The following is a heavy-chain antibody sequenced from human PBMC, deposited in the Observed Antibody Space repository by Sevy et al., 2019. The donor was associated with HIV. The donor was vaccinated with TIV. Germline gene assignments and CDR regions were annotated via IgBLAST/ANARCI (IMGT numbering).Heavy chain of an antibody. V-gene: IGHV3-7*03. J-gene: IGHJ4*02. D-gene: IGHD6-19*01. Sequence: GGSLRLSCAASGFTFSSYWMSWVRQAPGKGLEWVANIKQDGSEKYYVDSVKGRFTISRDNAKNSLYLQMNSLRAEDTAVYYCAREGYSSGWYGEDEVFDYWGPGTLVTVSS. CDR3: AREGYSSGWYGEDEVFDY. CDR2: IKQDGSEK. CDR1: GFTFSSYW.